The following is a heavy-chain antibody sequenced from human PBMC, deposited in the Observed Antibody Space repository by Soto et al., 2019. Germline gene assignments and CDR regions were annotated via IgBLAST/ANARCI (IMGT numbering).Heavy chain of an antibody. CDR3: AREGIDGYNDGFDI. CDR1: GFTFSSYG. D-gene: IGHD5-12*01. V-gene: IGHV3-33*01. J-gene: IGHJ3*02. Sequence: QVQLVESGGGVVQPGRSLRLSCAASGFTFSSYGMHWVRQAPGKGLEWVAVIWYDGSNKYYADSMKGRFTISRDNSKNTLYLQMNSLRAEDTAVYYCAREGIDGYNDGFDIWGQGTMVTVSS. CDR2: IWYDGSNK.